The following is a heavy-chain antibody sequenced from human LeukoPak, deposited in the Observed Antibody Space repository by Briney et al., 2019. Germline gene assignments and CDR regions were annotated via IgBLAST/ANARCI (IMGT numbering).Heavy chain of an antibody. Sequence: KPSETLSLTCTVSGGSISSSSYYWGWIRQPPGKGLEWIGSIYYSGSTYYNPSLKSRVTISVDTSKNQFSLKLSSVTAADTAVYYCARVVRYCSGGSCYDYFDYWGQGTLVTVSS. D-gene: IGHD2-15*01. CDR2: IYYSGST. V-gene: IGHV4-39*07. CDR3: ARVVRYCSGGSCYDYFDY. CDR1: GGSISSSSYY. J-gene: IGHJ4*02.